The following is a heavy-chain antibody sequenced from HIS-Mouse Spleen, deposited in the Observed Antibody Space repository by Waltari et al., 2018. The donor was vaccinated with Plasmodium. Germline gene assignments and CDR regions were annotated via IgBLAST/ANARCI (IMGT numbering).Heavy chain of an antibody. D-gene: IGHD7-27*01. J-gene: IGHJ3*02. CDR1: GGSSSGYY. V-gene: IGHV4-34*01. CDR2: INHSGST. Sequence: QVQLQQWGAGLLKPSETLSLTCAVYGGSSSGYYWSWIRQPPGKGLEWIGEINHSGSTNYNPSLKSRVTISVDTSKNQFSLKLSSVTAADTAVYYCARVAWGSAFDIWGQGTMVTVSS. CDR3: ARVAWGSAFDI.